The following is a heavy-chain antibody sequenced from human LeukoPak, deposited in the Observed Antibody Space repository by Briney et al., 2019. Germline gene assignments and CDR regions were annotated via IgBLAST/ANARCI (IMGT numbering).Heavy chain of an antibody. CDR3: ARGVTMIVVVIHDWYFDL. CDR2: IYYSRST. D-gene: IGHD3-22*01. CDR1: GGSISSSSYY. Sequence: RSETLSLTCTVSGGSISSSSYYWGWIRQPPGKGLEWIGSIYYSRSTYYNPSLKSRVTISVDTSKNQFSLKLSSLTAADTAVYYCARGVTMIVVVIHDWYFDLWGRGTLVTVSS. J-gene: IGHJ2*01. V-gene: IGHV4-39*01.